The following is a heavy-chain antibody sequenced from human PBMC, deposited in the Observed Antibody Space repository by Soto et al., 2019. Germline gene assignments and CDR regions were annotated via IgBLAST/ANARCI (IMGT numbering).Heavy chain of an antibody. D-gene: IGHD4-17*01. CDR3: ARDRRGDSIRGDYYYYYGMDG. J-gene: IGHJ6*02. V-gene: IGHV1-69*01. Sequence: QVQLVQSGAEVKKPGSSVKVSCKASGGTFSSYAISWVRQAPGQGLEWMGGIITIFGTANYAQKFQGRVTITSDESTSTAYMELSSLRSEDTAVYYCARDRRGDSIRGDYYYYYGMDGWGQGTTVTVS. CDR1: GGTFSSYA. CDR2: IITIFGTA.